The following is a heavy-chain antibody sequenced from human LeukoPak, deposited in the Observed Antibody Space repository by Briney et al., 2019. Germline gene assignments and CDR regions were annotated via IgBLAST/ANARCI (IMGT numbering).Heavy chain of an antibody. J-gene: IGHJ4*02. CDR1: GYSFTTYW. Sequence: GESLKISCKGSGYSFTTYWIGWVRQMPGKGLEWMGIIYPGDSDGRYSPSFQGQVTISVDNSISTAYLQWSSLKASDTAIYYCARHSAEAGTGLDYWGQGTLVTVSP. CDR2: IYPGDSDG. V-gene: IGHV5-51*01. CDR3: ARHSAEAGTGLDY. D-gene: IGHD6-13*01.